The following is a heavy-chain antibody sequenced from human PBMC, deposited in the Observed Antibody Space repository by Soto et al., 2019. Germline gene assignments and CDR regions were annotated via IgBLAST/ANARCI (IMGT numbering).Heavy chain of an antibody. D-gene: IGHD6-6*01. V-gene: IGHV1-8*01. CDR1: GYTFTSYD. CDR3: ARGQSEYYYYYGMDV. J-gene: IGHJ6*02. Sequence: ASVKVSCKASGYTFTSYDINWVRQATGQGLEWMGWMNPNSGNTGYAQKFQGRVTMTRNTSISTAYMELSSLRSEDTAVYYCARGQSEYYYYYGMDVGGQGTTVTVSS. CDR2: MNPNSGNT.